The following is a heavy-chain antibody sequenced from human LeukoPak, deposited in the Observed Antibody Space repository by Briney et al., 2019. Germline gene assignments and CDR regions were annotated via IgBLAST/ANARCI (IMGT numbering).Heavy chain of an antibody. Sequence: GGSLRLSCAASGFTVSSNYMSWVRQAPGKGLEWVSVIYSGGSTYYADSVKGRFTISRDNSKNTLYLQMNSLRAEDTAVYYCAKEMRWLQTKNWFDPWGQGTLVTVSS. CDR1: GFTVSSNY. CDR2: IYSGGST. J-gene: IGHJ5*02. CDR3: AKEMRWLQTKNWFDP. V-gene: IGHV3-53*05. D-gene: IGHD5-24*01.